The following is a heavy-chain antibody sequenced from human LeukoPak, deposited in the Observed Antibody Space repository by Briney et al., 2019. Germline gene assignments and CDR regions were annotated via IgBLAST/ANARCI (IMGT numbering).Heavy chain of an antibody. V-gene: IGHV3-48*03. Sequence: GGSLRLSCAASGFTFSSYEMNWVRQAPGKGLEWVSYISSSSSTIYYADSVKGRFTISRDNAKNSLYLQMNSLRAEDTAVYYCARDHSSGWFDAFDIWGQGTMVTVSS. CDR3: ARDHSSGWFDAFDI. CDR1: GFTFSSYE. CDR2: ISSSSSTI. J-gene: IGHJ3*02. D-gene: IGHD6-19*01.